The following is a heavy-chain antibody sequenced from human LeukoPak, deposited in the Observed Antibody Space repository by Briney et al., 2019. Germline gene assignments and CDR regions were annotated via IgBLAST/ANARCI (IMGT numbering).Heavy chain of an antibody. J-gene: IGHJ3*02. CDR1: GFTFDDYG. CDR3: AREYSSGWFDAFDI. D-gene: IGHD6-19*01. V-gene: IGHV3-20*04. Sequence: GGSLRLSCAASGFTFDDYGMSWVRHAPGKGLEWVSGINWNGGSTVYADSVKGRFTISRDNAKNSLYLQMNSLRAEDTALYYCAREYSSGWFDAFDIWGQGTMVTVSS. CDR2: INWNGGST.